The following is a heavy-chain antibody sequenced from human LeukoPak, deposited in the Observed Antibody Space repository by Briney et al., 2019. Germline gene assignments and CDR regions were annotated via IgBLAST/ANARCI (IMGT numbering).Heavy chain of an antibody. CDR3: ARDHDSSGYFDY. CDR2: IYYSGST. CDR1: GGSISSSYYY. D-gene: IGHD3-22*01. V-gene: IGHV4-39*02. J-gene: IGHJ4*02. Sequence: SETLSLTCTVSGGSISSSYYYWGWIRQPPGKGLEWIGSIYYSGSTYYNPSLKSRVTISVDTSKNQFSLKLRSVTAADTAVYYCARDHDSSGYFDYWGQGTLVTVSS.